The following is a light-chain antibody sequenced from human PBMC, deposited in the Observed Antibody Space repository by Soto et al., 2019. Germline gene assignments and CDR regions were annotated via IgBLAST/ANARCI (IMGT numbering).Light chain of an antibody. Sequence: QSVLTQPASVSGSRGQSITISCTGTSSDVGYYDDVSWYQQLPGKAPKLMISEVSNRPSGVSNRFSGSKSGNTASLTISGIQTEDEGDYYCSSYTISSTLVFGGGTKLTVL. CDR3: SSYTISSTLV. J-gene: IGLJ3*02. CDR1: SSDVGYYDD. CDR2: EVS. V-gene: IGLV2-14*01.